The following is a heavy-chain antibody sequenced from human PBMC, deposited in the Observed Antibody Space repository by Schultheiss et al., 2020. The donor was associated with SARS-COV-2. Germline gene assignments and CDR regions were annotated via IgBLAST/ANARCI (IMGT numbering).Heavy chain of an antibody. CDR1: GASINSDY. D-gene: IGHD6-19*01. V-gene: IGHV4-59*08. CDR3: ARQRLEVAAVDY. J-gene: IGHJ4*02. Sequence: SETLSLTCTVSGASINSDYWSWIRRPPGKGLEWIAYIYSSGTTNYNPSLRSRVTLSVDTSKNQFSLNLKSVTAADTAVYYCARQRLEVAAVDYWGQGTLVTVSS. CDR2: IYSSGTT.